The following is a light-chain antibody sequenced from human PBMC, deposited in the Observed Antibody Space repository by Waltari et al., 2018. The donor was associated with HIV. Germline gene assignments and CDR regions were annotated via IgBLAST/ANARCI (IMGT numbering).Light chain of an antibody. J-gene: IGLJ3*02. Sequence: NFMLTQPHSVSESPGKTVTISCTRSSGSIARNYVQWYQQRPGSSPTTVIYEDNQRPSGVPDRFSGSIGSSSNSASLTISGLKTEDEADYYCQSYDSSSWVFGGGTKLTVL. V-gene: IGLV6-57*01. CDR2: EDN. CDR1: SGSIARNY. CDR3: QSYDSSSWV.